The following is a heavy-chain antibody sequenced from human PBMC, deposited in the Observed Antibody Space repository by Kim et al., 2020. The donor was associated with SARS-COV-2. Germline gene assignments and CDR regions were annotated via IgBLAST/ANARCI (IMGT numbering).Heavy chain of an antibody. Sequence: SETLSLTCTVSGGSISSGGYYWSWIRQHPGKGLEWIGYIYYSGSTYYNPSLKSRVTISVDTSKNQFSLKLSSVTAADTAVYYCARDTVLRGYSGYMYYFDNWGQGTLVTVSS. CDR1: GGSISSGGYY. D-gene: IGHD5-12*01. CDR3: ARDTVLRGYSGYMYYFDN. V-gene: IGHV4-31*03. J-gene: IGHJ4*02. CDR2: IYYSGST.